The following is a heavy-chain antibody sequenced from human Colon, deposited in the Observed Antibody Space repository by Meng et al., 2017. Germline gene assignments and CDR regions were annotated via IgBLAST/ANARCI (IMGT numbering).Heavy chain of an antibody. CDR3: ARDHGYSYGLPLDY. Sequence: QVQLQQSGPGRGKPSQTLSLTCVISGDSVSSNTAAWNWIRQSPSRGLEWLGRTYYRSKWYNEYAVSVKSRMTFNADTSKNQVSLQVNSVTPEDTAVYYCARDHGYSYGLPLDYWGQGILVTVSS. D-gene: IGHD5-18*01. CDR2: TYYRSKWYN. J-gene: IGHJ4*02. V-gene: IGHV6-1*01. CDR1: GDSVSSNTAA.